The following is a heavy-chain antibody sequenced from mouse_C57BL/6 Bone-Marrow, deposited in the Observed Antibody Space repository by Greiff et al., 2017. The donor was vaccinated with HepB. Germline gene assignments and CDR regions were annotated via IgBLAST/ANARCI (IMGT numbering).Heavy chain of an antibody. CDR3: TSIYYDYDHYFDY. J-gene: IGHJ2*01. V-gene: IGHV14-4*01. D-gene: IGHD2-4*01. CDR1: GFNIKDDY. Sequence: VQLKQSGAELVRPGASVKLSCTASGFNIKDDYMHWVKQRPEQGLEWIGWIDPENGDTEYASKFQGKATITADTSSNTAYLQLSSLTSEDTAVYYCTSIYYDYDHYFDYWGQGTTLTVSS. CDR2: IDPENGDT.